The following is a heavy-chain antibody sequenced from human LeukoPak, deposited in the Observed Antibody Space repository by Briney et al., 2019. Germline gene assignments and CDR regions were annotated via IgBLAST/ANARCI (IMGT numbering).Heavy chain of an antibody. D-gene: IGHD2-15*01. V-gene: IGHV4-34*01. Sequence: PSETLSLTCAVYGGSFSGYYWSWIRQPPGKGLEWIGEINHSGSTNYNPSLKSRVTISVDTSKNQFSLKLSSVTAADTAVYYCAKVGYCSGGSCYFSGAFDYWGQGTLVTVSS. CDR1: GGSFSGYY. CDR2: INHSGST. J-gene: IGHJ4*02. CDR3: AKVGYCSGGSCYFSGAFDY.